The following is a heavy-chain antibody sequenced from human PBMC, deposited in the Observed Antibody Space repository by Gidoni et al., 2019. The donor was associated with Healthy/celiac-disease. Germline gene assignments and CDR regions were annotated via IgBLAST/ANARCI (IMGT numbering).Heavy chain of an antibody. CDR1: GFTFSSYS. Sequence: EVQLLESGGGLVQPGGSLRLSCAAFGFTFSSYSMSWVRPAPGKGLEWVSAISGSGGSTYYADSVKGRFTISRDNSKNTLYLQMNSLRAEDTAVYYCAKDPIVVVPAAKKTLGGFDYWGQGTLVTVSS. D-gene: IGHD2-2*01. V-gene: IGHV3-23*01. J-gene: IGHJ4*02. CDR3: AKDPIVVVPAAKKTLGGFDY. CDR2: ISGSGGST.